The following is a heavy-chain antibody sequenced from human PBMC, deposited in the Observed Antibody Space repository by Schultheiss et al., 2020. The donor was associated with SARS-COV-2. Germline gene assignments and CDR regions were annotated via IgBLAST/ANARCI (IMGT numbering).Heavy chain of an antibody. CDR3: ARDTTHSYGMDV. CDR1: GYTFTSYY. CDR2: IIPIFNTT. J-gene: IGHJ6*02. V-gene: IGHV1-69*13. D-gene: IGHD1-1*01. Sequence: SVKVSCKASGYTFTSYYMHWVRQAPGQGLEWMGGIIPIFNTTYYAQKFQGRVTITADESTSTAYMELSSLRSEDTAVYYCARDTTHSYGMDVWGQGTTVTVSS.